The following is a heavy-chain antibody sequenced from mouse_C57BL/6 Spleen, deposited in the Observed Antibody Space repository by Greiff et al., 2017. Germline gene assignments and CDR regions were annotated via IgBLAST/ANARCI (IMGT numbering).Heavy chain of an antibody. CDR1: GFTFSDYG. CDR2: ISSGSSTI. CDR3: ARREAMDY. V-gene: IGHV5-17*01. J-gene: IGHJ4*01. Sequence: EVKLMESGGGLVKPGGSLKLSCAASGFTFSDYGMHWVRQAPEKGLGWVAYISSGSSTIYYADTVKGRFTISRDNATNTLFLQMTSLRSEDTAMYYCARREAMDYWGQGTSVTVSS.